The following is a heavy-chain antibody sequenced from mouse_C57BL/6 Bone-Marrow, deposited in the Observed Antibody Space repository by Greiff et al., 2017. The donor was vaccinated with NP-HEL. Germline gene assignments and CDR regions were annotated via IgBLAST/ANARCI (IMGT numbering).Heavy chain of an antibody. V-gene: IGHV10-1*01. CDR2: IRSKSNNYAT. CDR3: VRTGPYFDY. D-gene: IGHD4-1*01. CDR1: GFSFNTYA. Sequence: EVQGVESGGGLVQPKGSLKLSCAASGFSFNTYAMNWVRQAPGKGLEWVARIRSKSNNYATYYADSVKDRFTISRDDSESMLYLQMNNLKTEDTAMYYCVRTGPYFDYWGQGTTLTVSS. J-gene: IGHJ2*01.